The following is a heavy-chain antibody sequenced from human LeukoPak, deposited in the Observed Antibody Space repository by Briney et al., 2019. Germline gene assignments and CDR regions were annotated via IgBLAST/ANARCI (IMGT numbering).Heavy chain of an antibody. V-gene: IGHV3-21*01. J-gene: IGHJ3*02. CDR3: ARDQDGYSGSPIDAFDI. D-gene: IGHD1-26*01. CDR2: ISSSSSYI. CDR1: GFTFSSYS. Sequence: PGGSLRLSCAASGFTFSSYSMNWVRQAPGKGLEWVSSISSSSSYIYYVDSVKGRFTISRDNAKNSLYLQMNSLRAEDTAVYYCARDQDGYSGSPIDAFDIWGQGTMVTVSS.